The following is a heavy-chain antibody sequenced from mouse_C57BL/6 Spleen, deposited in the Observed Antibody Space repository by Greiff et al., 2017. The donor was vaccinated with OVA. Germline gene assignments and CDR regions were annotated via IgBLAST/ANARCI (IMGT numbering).Heavy chain of an antibody. D-gene: IGHD1-1*01. CDR2: INPNNGGT. CDR3: ARRGYGSRYWYFDV. J-gene: IGHJ1*03. V-gene: IGHV1-26*01. CDR1: GYTFTDYY. Sequence: EVQLQQSGPELVKPGASVKISCKASGYTFTDYYMNWVKQSHGKSLEWIGDINPNNGGTSYNQKFKGKATLTVDKSSSTAYMELRSLTSEDFAVYYCARRGYGSRYWYFDVWGTGTTVTVSS.